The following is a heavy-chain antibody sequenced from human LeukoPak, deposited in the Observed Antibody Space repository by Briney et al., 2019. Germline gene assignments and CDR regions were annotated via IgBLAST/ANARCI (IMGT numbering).Heavy chain of an antibody. Sequence: GRSLRLSCAASAASGFTFSSYAFHWVRQAPGKGLEWVAVISYDGNNKYYADSVRGRFTISRDNSKSTLFLRMNSLRAEDTAVYYCAGLRLVSPHEGYWGQGTLVTVSS. CDR3: AGLRLVSPHEGY. J-gene: IGHJ4*02. D-gene: IGHD4-17*01. V-gene: IGHV3-30-3*01. CDR1: GFTFSSYA. CDR2: ISYDGNNK.